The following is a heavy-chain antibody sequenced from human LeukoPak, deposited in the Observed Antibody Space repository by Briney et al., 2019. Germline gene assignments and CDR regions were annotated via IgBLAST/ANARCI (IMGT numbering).Heavy chain of an antibody. J-gene: IGHJ5*02. CDR3: ARGGGVVVPAAMTHWFDP. V-gene: IGHV1-46*01. CDR1: GYTLTSYY. D-gene: IGHD2-2*01. CDR2: INPSGGST. Sequence: ASVKDSCKASGYTLTSYYMHWVRQAPGQGLEWMGIINPSGGSTSYAQKFQGRVTMTRDTSTSTVYMELSSLRSEDTAVYYCARGGGVVVPAAMTHWFDPWGQGTLVTVSS.